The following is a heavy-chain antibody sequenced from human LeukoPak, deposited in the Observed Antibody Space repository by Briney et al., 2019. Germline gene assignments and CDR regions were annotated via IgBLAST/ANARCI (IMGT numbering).Heavy chain of an antibody. CDR1: GFTFSSYA. CDR2: ISGSGGST. CDR3: AKDREPTTVTTPYFDY. D-gene: IGHD4-11*01. V-gene: IGHV3-23*01. Sequence: PGGSLRLSCAASGFTFSSYAMSWVRQAPGKGLEGVSGISGSGGSTFYADSVKVRFTVSRDNSKNTLYLQMNSLRAEDTAIFYCAKDREPTTVTTPYFDYWGQGTLVTVSS. J-gene: IGHJ4*02.